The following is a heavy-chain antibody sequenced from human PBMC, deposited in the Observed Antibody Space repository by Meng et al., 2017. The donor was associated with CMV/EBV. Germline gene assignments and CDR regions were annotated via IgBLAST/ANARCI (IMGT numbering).Heavy chain of an antibody. CDR2: IRYDGSNK. V-gene: IGHV3-30*02. Sequence: GESLKISCAASGFTFSSYGMHWVRQAPGKGLEWVAFIRYDGSNKYYADSVKGRFTISRDNSKNTLYLQMNSLRAEDTAVYYCARDGRVGATTGDYWGQGTLVTVSS. D-gene: IGHD1-26*01. CDR3: ARDGRVGATTGDY. CDR1: GFTFSSYG. J-gene: IGHJ4*02.